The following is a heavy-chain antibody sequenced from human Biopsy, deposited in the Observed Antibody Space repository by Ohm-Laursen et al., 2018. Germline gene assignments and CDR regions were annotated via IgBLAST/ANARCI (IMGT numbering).Heavy chain of an antibody. CDR3: AGIVLGPTNDAFDI. CDR1: GDSIRNYY. D-gene: IGHD1-26*01. V-gene: IGHV4-4*07. Sequence: TLSLTCAASGDSIRNYYWSWIRQAAGKGLEWIGRIYPGGGTISNPSLKSRVTMSVDTSKNHFSLNLNSVTPADTAVYYCAGIVLGPTNDAFDIWGQGTMVTVSS. J-gene: IGHJ3*02. CDR2: IYPGGGT.